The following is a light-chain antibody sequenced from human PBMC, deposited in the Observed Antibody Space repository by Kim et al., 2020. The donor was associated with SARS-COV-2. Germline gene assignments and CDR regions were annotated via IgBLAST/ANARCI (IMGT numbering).Light chain of an antibody. CDR1: QSIGNW. CDR2: KAS. V-gene: IGKV1-5*03. J-gene: IGKJ4*01. CDR3: QQFDHYPLI. Sequence: DIQLTQSPSILSASVGDRVTITCRASQSIGNWLAWYQQKPGKGPQLLIYKASTLDSGVPSRFSGAGSGTEFTLTINSPHADDAASYYCQQFDHYPLIFGGGTKVDIK.